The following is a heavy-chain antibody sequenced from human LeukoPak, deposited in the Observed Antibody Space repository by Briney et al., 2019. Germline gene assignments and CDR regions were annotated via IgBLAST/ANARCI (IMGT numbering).Heavy chain of an antibody. CDR3: ARRTSTIGDY. V-gene: IGHV5-51*01. CDR2: IYPGDPDN. CDR1: GYSFTTYW. Sequence: GESPKISCKGSGYSFTTYWIGWVRQMPGKGLEWMGIIYPGDPDNRYNPSFQGQVTISADNSISTAYLQWSSLKASDTAMYYCARRTSTIGDYWGQGTLVTVS. J-gene: IGHJ4*02. D-gene: IGHD5-24*01.